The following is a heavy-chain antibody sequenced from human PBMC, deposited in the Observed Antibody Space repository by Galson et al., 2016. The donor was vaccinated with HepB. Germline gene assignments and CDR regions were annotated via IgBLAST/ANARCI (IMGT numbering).Heavy chain of an antibody. D-gene: IGHD6-13*01. V-gene: IGHV3-11*06. Sequence: SLRLSCAASGFTFTDYYMTWIRQAPGTGLEWVSYISSSGSYTNYADSVKGRFTISRDNARKSLYLQMNILRPDDTAVYYCAREDSSWYGYYGMDVWGQGTTVTVSS. J-gene: IGHJ6*02. CDR1: GFTFTDYY. CDR2: ISSSGSYT. CDR3: AREDSSWYGYYGMDV.